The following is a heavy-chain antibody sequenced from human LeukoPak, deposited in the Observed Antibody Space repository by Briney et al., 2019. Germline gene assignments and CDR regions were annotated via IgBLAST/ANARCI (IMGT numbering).Heavy chain of an antibody. Sequence: SETLSLACTVSGGSFSSYYWTWIRQPPGKGLEWIGYIDHSGSTNYNPSLKSRVSISSDTSKNQFSLEPNSVTAADTAVYYCARLKATVSIHAYFDSWGQGTLVTVSS. CDR3: ARLKATVSIHAYFDS. V-gene: IGHV4-59*01. D-gene: IGHD4-17*01. CDR1: GGSFSSYY. J-gene: IGHJ4*02. CDR2: IDHSGST.